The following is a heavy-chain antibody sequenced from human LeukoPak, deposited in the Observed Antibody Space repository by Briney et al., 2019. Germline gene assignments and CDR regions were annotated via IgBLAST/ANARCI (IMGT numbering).Heavy chain of an antibody. J-gene: IGHJ4*02. CDR3: VRLRRNSDRSGYYYYYDY. CDR2: ISVRSNYR. CDR1: GYTSSDFS. V-gene: IGHV3-21*01. D-gene: IGHD3-22*01. Sequence: GGSLRLSCAASGYTSSDFSVNWARQAPGKGLEWVSSISVRSNYRYYADSVRGRFTISRDDARDSLFLQMNSLRAEDTAVYFCVRLRRNSDRSGYYYYYDYWGQGTLVTVSS.